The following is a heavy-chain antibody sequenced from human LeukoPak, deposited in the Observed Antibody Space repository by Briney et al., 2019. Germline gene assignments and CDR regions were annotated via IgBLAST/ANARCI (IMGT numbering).Heavy chain of an antibody. CDR1: GFTFSSYA. V-gene: IGHV3-23*01. D-gene: IGHD3-3*01. J-gene: IGHJ4*02. CDR2: ISGSGGST. CDR3: AKDRYDFWSGPYYFDY. Sequence: PGGSLRLSCAASGFTFSSYAMSWVRQAPGKGLEWVSAISGSGGSTYYADSVKGRFTISRDNSKNTLYLQMNSLRAEGTAVYYCAKDRYDFWSGPYYFDYWGQGTLVTVSS.